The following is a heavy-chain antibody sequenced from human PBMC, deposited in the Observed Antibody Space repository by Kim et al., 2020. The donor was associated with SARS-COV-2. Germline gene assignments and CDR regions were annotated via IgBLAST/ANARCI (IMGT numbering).Heavy chain of an antibody. CDR3: ARDPRPPGTLWFVTYYYGMDV. D-gene: IGHD3-10*01. CDR1: GFTFSAYW. J-gene: IGHJ6*02. V-gene: IGHV3-74*01. CDR2: INSDGSST. Sequence: GGSLRLSCAASGFTFSAYWMHWVRQAPGKGLVWVSRINSDGSSTSYADSVKGRFTISRDNAKNTLYLQINSLRAEDTAVYYCARDPRPPGTLWFVTYYYGMDVWGQGTTVTVSS.